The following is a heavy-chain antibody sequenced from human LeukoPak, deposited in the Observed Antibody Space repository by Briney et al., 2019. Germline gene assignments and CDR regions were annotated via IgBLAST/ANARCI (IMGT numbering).Heavy chain of an antibody. CDR2: IYSGGST. Sequence: PGGSLRLSCAASGFTVSSNYMSWVRQAPGKGLEWVSVIYSGGSTYYAVSVKGRYTISRDNSKNTLYIQMNRLRAEDTAVYYCARFGGYDYGEPIDYWGQGTLVTVSS. V-gene: IGHV3-66*01. CDR3: ARFGGYDYGEPIDY. CDR1: GFTVSSNY. D-gene: IGHD4-17*01. J-gene: IGHJ4*02.